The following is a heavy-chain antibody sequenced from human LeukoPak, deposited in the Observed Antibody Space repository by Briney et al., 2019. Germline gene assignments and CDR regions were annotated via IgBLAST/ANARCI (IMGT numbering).Heavy chain of an antibody. D-gene: IGHD3-10*01. CDR1: GYAFSSYG. CDR3: ARDAYGSGKGYFDF. CDR2: ISAYDGNT. J-gene: IGHJ4*02. V-gene: IGHV1-18*01. Sequence: ASVKVSCKASGYAFSSYGFSWVRQAPGQGLEWMGWISAYDGNTKSVEKLQGRVTMTTDTSTSTAYMELRSLRSDDTAVYYCARDAYGSGKGYFDFWGQGTLVTVSS.